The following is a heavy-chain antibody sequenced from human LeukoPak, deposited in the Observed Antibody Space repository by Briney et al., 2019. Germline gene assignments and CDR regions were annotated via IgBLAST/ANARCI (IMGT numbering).Heavy chain of an antibody. CDR3: ARTLRFLEWLYDAFDI. D-gene: IGHD3-3*01. CDR1: GGSISSGSYY. Sequence: SETLSLTCTVSGGSISSGSYYWNWIRQPAGKGLEWIGRIYTSGSTNYNPSLKSRVTISADTSKNQFPLKLSSVTAADTAVYYCARTLRFLEWLYDAFDIWGQGTMVTVSS. CDR2: IYTSGST. J-gene: IGHJ3*02. V-gene: IGHV4-61*02.